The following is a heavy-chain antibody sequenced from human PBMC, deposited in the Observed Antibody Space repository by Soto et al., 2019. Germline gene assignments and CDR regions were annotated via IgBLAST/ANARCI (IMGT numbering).Heavy chain of an antibody. J-gene: IGHJ6*02. CDR3: ARDRDFYCSSTSCYARAYAMDV. Sequence: ASVKVSCKASGYTFTNYDITWVRQAPGQGLEWMGCISAYNGDTNYAQKFQGRVTMTTDTSTSTAYMELRSLRSDDTAVYYCARDRDFYCSSTSCYARAYAMDVWG. V-gene: IGHV1-18*01. D-gene: IGHD2-2*01. CDR2: ISAYNGDT. CDR1: GYTFTNYD.